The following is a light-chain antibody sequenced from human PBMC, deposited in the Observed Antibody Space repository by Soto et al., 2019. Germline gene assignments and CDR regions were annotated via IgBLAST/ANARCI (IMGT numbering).Light chain of an antibody. V-gene: IGKV3-15*01. Sequence: EIMMTQSPGTLSASPGERATLSCRASQSVSSNLAWYQQKPGQAPRLLIYAVSTRATGIPARFSGSGSETEFTLTISSLQSEDFAVYYCQQYNKWPLTFGQGTKVEI. J-gene: IGKJ1*01. CDR1: QSVSSN. CDR3: QQYNKWPLT. CDR2: AVS.